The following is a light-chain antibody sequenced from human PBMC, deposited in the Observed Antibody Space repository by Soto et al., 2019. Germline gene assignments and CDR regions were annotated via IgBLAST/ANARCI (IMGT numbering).Light chain of an antibody. V-gene: IGLV2-14*03. Sequence: QSALTQPASVSGTPGQSITISCTGSNSNVGIYDFVSWYQHHPGRAPKLIVSDVSHRPSGVSNRFSGSKSGNAASLTISGLQAEDGADYYCISYTSVDVRYVFGTGTKLTVL. CDR1: NSNVGIYDF. CDR3: ISYTSVDVRYV. CDR2: DVS. J-gene: IGLJ1*01.